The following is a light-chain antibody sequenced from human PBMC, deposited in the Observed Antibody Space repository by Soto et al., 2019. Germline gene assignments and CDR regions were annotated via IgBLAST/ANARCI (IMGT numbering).Light chain of an antibody. CDR1: SSDVGSYNL. Sequence: QSVLTQPASVSGSPGQSITISCTGTSSDVGSYNLVSWYQQHPGKAPKLMMYEVSQRPSGVSNRFSGSKSGNTASLTISGLQAGDDADYYCWSYEGISTGVFGTGTKSTVL. J-gene: IGLJ1*01. V-gene: IGLV2-23*02. CDR3: WSYEGISTGV. CDR2: EVS.